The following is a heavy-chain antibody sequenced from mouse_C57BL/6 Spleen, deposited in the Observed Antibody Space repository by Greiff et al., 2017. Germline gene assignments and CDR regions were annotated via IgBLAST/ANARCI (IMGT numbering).Heavy chain of an antibody. V-gene: IGHV1-55*01. CDR3: ARRGTTEAMDY. CDR2: IYPGSGST. J-gene: IGHJ4*01. D-gene: IGHD2-13*01. CDR1: GYTFTSYW. Sequence: QVHVKQPGAELVKPGASVKMSCKASGYTFTSYWITWVKQRPGQGLEWIGDIYPGSGSTNYNEKFKSKATLTVDTSSSTAYMQLSSLTSEDSAVYYCARRGTTEAMDYWGQGTSVTVSS.